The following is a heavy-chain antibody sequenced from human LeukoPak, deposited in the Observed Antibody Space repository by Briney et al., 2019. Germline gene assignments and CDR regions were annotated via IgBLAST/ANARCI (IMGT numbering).Heavy chain of an antibody. J-gene: IGHJ5*02. Sequence: ASVKVSCTASGYTFTGYYMHWVRQAPGQGLEWMGWINPNSGGTNYAQKFQGRVTMTRDTSISTAYMELSRLRSDDTAVYYCARDSQPAMWQLRWFDPWGQGTLVTVSS. CDR2: INPNSGGT. D-gene: IGHD2-2*01. V-gene: IGHV1-2*02. CDR1: GYTFTGYY. CDR3: ARDSQPAMWQLRWFDP.